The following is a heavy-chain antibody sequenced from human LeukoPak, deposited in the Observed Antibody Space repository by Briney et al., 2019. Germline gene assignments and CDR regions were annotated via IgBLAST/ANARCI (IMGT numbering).Heavy chain of an antibody. CDR3: TKDYDGMHL. V-gene: IGHV3-23*01. CDR2: ISVSGSRA. J-gene: IGHJ6*02. D-gene: IGHD3-16*01. Sequence: GGSLRLSCAASGFTFSSNAMSWVRQAPGKGLEGVSVISVSGSRAYYADFVKGRFTVSRDNSKQTVLLQMNSLRVEDTAGYECTKDYDGMHLWGQGTTVTGSS. CDR1: GFTFSSNA.